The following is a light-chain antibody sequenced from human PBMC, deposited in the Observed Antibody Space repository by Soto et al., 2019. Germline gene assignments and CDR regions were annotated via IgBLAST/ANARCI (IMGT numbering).Light chain of an antibody. CDR2: AAS. V-gene: IGKV1-39*01. J-gene: IGKJ1*01. Sequence: DIQMTQSPSSLSASVGDRVTITCRASQSISSYLNWYQQKPGKAPTLLIYAASSLQSGVPSRFSGSGSGTDFTLTISRLQPEDFATYYCQQSYSTPRTFGQGTKVDIK. CDR3: QQSYSTPRT. CDR1: QSISSY.